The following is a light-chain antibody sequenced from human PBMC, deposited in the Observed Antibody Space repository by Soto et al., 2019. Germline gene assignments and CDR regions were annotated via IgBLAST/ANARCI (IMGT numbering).Light chain of an antibody. CDR2: DAS. J-gene: IGKJ4*01. Sequence: EIVLTQSPDTLSLSPGERATLYCRASQSVRSNYLAWYQQKPGQAPRFLIYDASSRATGIPDRFSGSGSGTDFTLTISRLEPEDFAVYYCQQYGSSPLTFGGGTKVELK. CDR1: QSVRSNY. V-gene: IGKV3-20*01. CDR3: QQYGSSPLT.